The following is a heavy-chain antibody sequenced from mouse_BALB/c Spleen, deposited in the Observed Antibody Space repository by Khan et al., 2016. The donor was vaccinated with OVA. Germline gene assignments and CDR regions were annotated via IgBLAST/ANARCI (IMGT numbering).Heavy chain of an antibody. Sequence: VQLKESGADLARPGASVRMSCKASGYTFTSITMHWVKQRPGQGLEWIGYINPRSGYTNYNQNFKDKATFTADKSSSTAYMQLSSLTSEDSAVYYCARRTTGYTMDYWGQGTSVTVSS. CDR1: GYTFTSIT. V-gene: IGHV1-4*01. J-gene: IGHJ4*01. CDR3: ARRTTGYTMDY. D-gene: IGHD2-14*01. CDR2: INPRSGYT.